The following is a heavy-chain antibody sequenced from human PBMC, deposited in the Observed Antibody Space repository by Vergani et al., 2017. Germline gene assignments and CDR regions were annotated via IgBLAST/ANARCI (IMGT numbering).Heavy chain of an antibody. J-gene: IGHJ6*02. CDR3: ARDVVLDSSGYYYRDYYYYGMDV. Sequence: QVQLVQSGAEVKKPGSSVKVSCKASGGTFSSYAISWVRQAPGQGLEWMGRIIPILGIANYAQKFQGRVTITAFKSTSTAYMELSSLRSEDTALYYCARDVVLDSSGYYYRDYYYYGMDVWGQGTTVTVSS. CDR1: GGTFSSYA. D-gene: IGHD3-22*01. V-gene: IGHV1-69*04. CDR2: IIPILGIA.